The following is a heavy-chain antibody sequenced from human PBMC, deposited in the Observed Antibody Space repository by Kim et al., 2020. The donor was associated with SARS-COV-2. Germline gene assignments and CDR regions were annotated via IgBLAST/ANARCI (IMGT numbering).Heavy chain of an antibody. J-gene: IGHJ4*02. CDR2: IYPGDSDT. CDR3: ARVAENYYGSGSYSLQFDY. Sequence: GESLKISCKGSGYSFTSYWIGWVRQMPGKGLEWMGIIYPGDSDTRYSPSFQGQVTISADKSISTAYLQWSSLKASDTAMYYCARVAENYYGSGSYSLQFDYWGQGTLVTVSS. D-gene: IGHD3-10*01. CDR1: GYSFTSYW. V-gene: IGHV5-51*01.